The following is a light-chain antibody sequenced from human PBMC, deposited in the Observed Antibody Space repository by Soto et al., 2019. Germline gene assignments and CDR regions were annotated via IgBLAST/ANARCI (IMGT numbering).Light chain of an antibody. CDR1: QTITGY. CDR3: QQSHGIPYT. J-gene: IGKJ2*01. CDR2: AAS. V-gene: IGKV1-39*01. Sequence: DIQMTQSPSSLSAFVGDRVTITSRASQTITGYLNWYQQKPGKAPKLLIYAASSLQSGVPSRFSGSGSGTDFTLTISSLQPEDFATYYCQQSHGIPYTFGQGTKLEIK.